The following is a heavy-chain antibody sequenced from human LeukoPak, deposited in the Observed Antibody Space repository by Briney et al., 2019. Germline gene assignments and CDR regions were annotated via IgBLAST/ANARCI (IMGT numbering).Heavy chain of an antibody. CDR2: MNPNSGNT. CDR3: ARGLYSSGWYRGEYYFDY. D-gene: IGHD6-19*01. J-gene: IGHJ4*02. V-gene: IGHV1-8*01. CDR1: GYTFTSYD. Sequence: ASVKVSCKASGYTFTSYDINWVRQATGQGLEWMGWMNPNSGNTGYAQKFQGRATMTRNTSISTAHMELSSLRSEDTAVYYCARGLYSSGWYRGEYYFDYWGQGTLVTVSS.